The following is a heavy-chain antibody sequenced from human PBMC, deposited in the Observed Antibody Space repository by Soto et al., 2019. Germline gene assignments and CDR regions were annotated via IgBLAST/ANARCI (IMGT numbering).Heavy chain of an antibody. CDR1: GYTFTTYE. CDR3: ARAGAAPYYYYGLDV. Sequence: ASVKVSCKASGYTFTTYEINWVRQATGQGLEWMGWTNPDKGHTLFAQKFQTRVTMTTDKSTDTAYMDLRSLTSDDTAIYYCARAGAAPYYYYGLDVWGQGTTVTVSS. D-gene: IGHD3-10*01. CDR2: TNPDKGHT. J-gene: IGHJ6*02. V-gene: IGHV1-8*01.